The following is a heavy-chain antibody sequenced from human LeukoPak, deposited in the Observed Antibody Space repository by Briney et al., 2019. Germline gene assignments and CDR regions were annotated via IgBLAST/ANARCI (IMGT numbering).Heavy chain of an antibody. V-gene: IGHV3-33*01. D-gene: IGHD3-10*01. CDR3: ARDGSGSYSYFDY. CDR2: ISYDGSNE. J-gene: IGHJ4*01. CDR1: GFTFSSYG. Sequence: PGTSLRLSCAASGFTFSSYGMHWVRQAPGEGLEWVAVISYDGSNEDCADSVKGRVTISRDNSKNTLYLQMNSLRAEDTAVYYCARDGSGSYSYFDYWGQGTLVAVSS.